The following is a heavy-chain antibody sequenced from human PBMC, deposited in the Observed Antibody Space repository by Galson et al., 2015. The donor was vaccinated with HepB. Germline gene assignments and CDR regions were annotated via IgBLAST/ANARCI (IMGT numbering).Heavy chain of an antibody. CDR3: ARSSYGYDDFDI. J-gene: IGHJ3*02. CDR1: GGSMSRYY. D-gene: IGHD3-10*01. V-gene: IGHV4-59*01. CDR2: IYYSGST. Sequence: ETLSLTCTVSGGSMSRYYWNWIRQSPERGLEWIGYIYYSGSTNYNPSLKSRVFISVETSRNQLSLELTSVTTADTAVYYCARSSYGYDDFDIWGQGTMVAVSS.